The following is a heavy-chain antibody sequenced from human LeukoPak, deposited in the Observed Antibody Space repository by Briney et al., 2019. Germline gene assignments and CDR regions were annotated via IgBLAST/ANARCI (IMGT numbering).Heavy chain of an antibody. Sequence: GGSLRLSCAASGFTFSSYSMNWVRQAPGKGLEWVSSISSSSSYIYYADSVKGRFTISRDNAKNSLYLQMNSLRAEDTAVYYCASSGYCSGGSCYYFDYWGQGTLITVSS. CDR1: GFTFSSYS. D-gene: IGHD2-15*01. CDR2: ISSSSSYI. CDR3: ASSGYCSGGSCYYFDY. J-gene: IGHJ4*02. V-gene: IGHV3-21*01.